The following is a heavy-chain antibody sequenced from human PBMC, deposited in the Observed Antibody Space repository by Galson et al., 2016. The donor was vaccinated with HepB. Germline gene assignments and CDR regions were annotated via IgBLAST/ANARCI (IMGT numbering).Heavy chain of an antibody. CDR1: GYSFITYA. CDR2: INAGNGDT. J-gene: IGHJ6*02. V-gene: IGHV1-3*01. Sequence: SVKVSCKASGYSFITYAMHWVRQAPGQRLEWMGWINAGNGDTKYSQKLQGRVTITRDTSASTAYRELGSLRSEDTAVYFCARAGSTSMVQGWAYRMDVWGQGTTVTVSS. CDR3: ARAGSTSMVQGWAYRMDV. D-gene: IGHD3-10*01.